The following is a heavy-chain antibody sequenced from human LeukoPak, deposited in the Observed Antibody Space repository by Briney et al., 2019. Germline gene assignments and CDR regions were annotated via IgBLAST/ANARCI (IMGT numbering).Heavy chain of an antibody. CDR3: ARDRMAVAGTPYFDY. J-gene: IGHJ4*02. Sequence: GGSLRLSCAASGFTFSSYSTNWVRQAPGKGLEWVSYISSRSRTIYYADSVKGRSTISRDNAKNSLYLQMNSLRDEDTAVYYCARDRMAVAGTPYFDYWGQGTLVTVSS. CDR1: GFTFSSYS. CDR2: ISSRSRTI. D-gene: IGHD6-19*01. V-gene: IGHV3-48*02.